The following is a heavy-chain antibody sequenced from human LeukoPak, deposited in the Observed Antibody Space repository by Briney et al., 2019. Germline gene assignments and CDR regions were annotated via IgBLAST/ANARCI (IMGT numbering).Heavy chain of an antibody. CDR3: ARAFGGVIGVFYYFDY. CDR1: GGSISSSNW. J-gene: IGHJ4*02. CDR2: IYHSGST. Sequence: PSETLSLTCAVSGGSISSSNWWSWVRQPPGKGLEWIGEIYHSGSTNYNPSLKSRVTISVDRSKNQFSLKLSSATAADTAVYYCARAFGGVIGVFYYFDYWGQGTLVTVSS. V-gene: IGHV4-4*02. D-gene: IGHD3-16*02.